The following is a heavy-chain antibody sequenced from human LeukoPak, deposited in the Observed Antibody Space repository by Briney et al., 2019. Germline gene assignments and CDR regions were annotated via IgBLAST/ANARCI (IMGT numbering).Heavy chain of an antibody. CDR1: GGSFSGYY. V-gene: IGHV4-34*01. Sequence: SETLSLTCAVYGGSFSGYYWSWIRQPPEKGLEWIGEINHSGSTNYNPSLKSRVTISVDTSKNQFSLKLSSVTAADTAVYYCARHRNSSPFRYWGQGTLVTVSS. CDR2: INHSGST. J-gene: IGHJ4*02. CDR3: ARHRNSSPFRY. D-gene: IGHD6-13*01.